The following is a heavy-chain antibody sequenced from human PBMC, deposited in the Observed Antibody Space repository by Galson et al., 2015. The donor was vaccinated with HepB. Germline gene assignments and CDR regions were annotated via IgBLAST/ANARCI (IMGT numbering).Heavy chain of an antibody. V-gene: IGHV1-18*04. CDR3: ARDVWTVGQWLHNWFDP. CDR2: ISAYNGNT. Sequence: SVKVSCKASGYTFTSYGISWVRQAPGQGLEWMGWISAYNGNTNYAQKLQGRVTMTTDTSTSTAYMELRSLRSDDTAVYYCARDVWTVGQWLHNWFDPWGQGTLVTVSS. D-gene: IGHD6-19*01. J-gene: IGHJ5*02. CDR1: GYTFTSYG.